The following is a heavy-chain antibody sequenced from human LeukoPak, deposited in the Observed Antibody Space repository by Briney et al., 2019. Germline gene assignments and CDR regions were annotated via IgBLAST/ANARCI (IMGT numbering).Heavy chain of an antibody. CDR2: ISYDVGKK. J-gene: IGHJ6*04. CDR3: AELGITMIGGV. CDR1: GFTFSSYG. D-gene: IGHD3-10*02. V-gene: IGHV3-30*18. Sequence: GGSLRLSCAASGFTFSSYGMHWVRQAPGKGLEWVAVISYDVGKKYYADSVKGRFTISRDNSKNTLYLQMNSLRAEDTAVYYCAELGITMIGGVWGKGTTVTISS.